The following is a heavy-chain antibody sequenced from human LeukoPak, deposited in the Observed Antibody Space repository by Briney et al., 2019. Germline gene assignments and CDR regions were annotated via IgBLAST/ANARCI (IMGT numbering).Heavy chain of an antibody. CDR1: GDSFTSYW. D-gene: IGHD6-13*01. Sequence: GESLKISCKGSGDSFTSYWSGWVRQMPGKGLEWMGIIDFGDSHTRYSPSFQRQVTISADKSISTDYLQWSRLTASDAAIYDCARSAGSSSSSEFDYSGQGTLLTVSS. V-gene: IGHV5-51*01. CDR3: ARSAGSSSSSEFDY. J-gene: IGHJ4*02. CDR2: IDFGDSHT.